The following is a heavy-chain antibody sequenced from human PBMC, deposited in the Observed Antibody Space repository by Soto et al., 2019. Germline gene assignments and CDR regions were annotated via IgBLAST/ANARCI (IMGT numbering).Heavy chain of an antibody. Sequence: SETLSLTCAVYGGSFSGYYWSWIRQPPGKGLEWIGEINHSGSTNYNPSLKSRVTISVDTSKNQFSLKLSSVTAADTAVYYCARARLERLGELSLSLSHYFDYWGQGTMVTVYS. CDR2: INHSGST. CDR3: ARARLERLGELSLSLSHYFDY. D-gene: IGHD3-16*02. J-gene: IGHJ4*02. CDR1: GGSFSGYY. V-gene: IGHV4-34*01.